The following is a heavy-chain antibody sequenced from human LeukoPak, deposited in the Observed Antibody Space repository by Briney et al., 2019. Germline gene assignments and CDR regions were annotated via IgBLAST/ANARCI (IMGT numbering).Heavy chain of an antibody. J-gene: IGHJ5*02. CDR3: ARGDIVVVPAASNWFDP. D-gene: IGHD2-2*01. CDR1: GGSISSYY. Sequence: SETLSLTCTVSGGSISSYYWSWIRQPPGKGLEWIGSIYHSGSTYYNPFLKSRVTISVDTSKNQFSMKLSSVTAADTAVYYCARGDIVVVPAASNWFDPWGQGTLVTVSS. CDR2: IYHSGST. V-gene: IGHV4-59*08.